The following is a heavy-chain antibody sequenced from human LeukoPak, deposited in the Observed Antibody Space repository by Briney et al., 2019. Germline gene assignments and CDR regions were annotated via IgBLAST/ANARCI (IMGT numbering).Heavy chain of an antibody. D-gene: IGHD1-26*01. Sequence: SETLSLTCTVSGASISNYYWSWIRQTPEKGLEWMGHIHSSGGSSYYPSLKSRLTLSIDTSRNQLSLKLPSVTAADTALYFCARLGSYHDFWGQGALVTVSS. J-gene: IGHJ4*02. CDR1: GASISNYY. CDR3: ARLGSYHDF. V-gene: IGHV4-4*09. CDR2: IHSSGGS.